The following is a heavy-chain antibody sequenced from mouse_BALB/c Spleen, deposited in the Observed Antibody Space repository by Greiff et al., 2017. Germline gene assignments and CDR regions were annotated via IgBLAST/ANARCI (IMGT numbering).Heavy chain of an antibody. V-gene: IGHV5-6*01. D-gene: IGHD1-1*01. CDR2: ISSGGSYT. CDR1: GFTFSSYG. J-gene: IGHJ4*01. CDR3: ARHGGTTVVPNYAMDY. Sequence: EVKLVESGGELVKPGGSLKLSCAASGFTFSSYGMSWVRQTPDKRLEWVATISSGGSYTYYPDSVKGRFTISRDNAKNTLYLQMSSLKSEDTAMYYCARHGGTTVVPNYAMDYWGQGTSVTVSS.